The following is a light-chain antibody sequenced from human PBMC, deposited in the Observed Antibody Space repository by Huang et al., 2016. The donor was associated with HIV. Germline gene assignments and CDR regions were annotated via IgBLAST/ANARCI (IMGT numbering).Light chain of an antibody. CDR3: MQALQTIT. CDR2: LGS. CDR1: QSLLHSNGYNY. Sequence: DIVMTQSPLSLPVTPGEPASISCRSSQSLLHSNGYNYLDWYLKKPGQSPQLLIYLGSNRASGVPDRCSGSGSGTDFTLKISRVEAEDVGVYYCMQALQTITFGQGTRLEIK. J-gene: IGKJ5*01. V-gene: IGKV2-28*01.